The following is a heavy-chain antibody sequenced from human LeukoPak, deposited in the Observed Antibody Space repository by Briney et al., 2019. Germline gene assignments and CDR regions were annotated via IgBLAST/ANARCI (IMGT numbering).Heavy chain of an antibody. D-gene: IGHD2-2*02. J-gene: IGHJ6*04. V-gene: IGHV1-2*02. CDR3: ASPFPYCSSTSCYITQRRYYGMDV. CDR1: GYTFTGYY. Sequence: ASVKVSCKASGYTFTGYYMHWVRQAPGQGLEWMGWINPNSGGTNYAQKFQGRVTMTRDTSISTAYMELSRLRSDDTAVYYCASPFPYCSSTSCYITQRRYYGMDVWGKGTTVTVSS. CDR2: INPNSGGT.